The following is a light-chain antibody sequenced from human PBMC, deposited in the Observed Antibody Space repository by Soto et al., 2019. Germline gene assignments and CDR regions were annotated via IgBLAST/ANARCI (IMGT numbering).Light chain of an antibody. Sequence: EIVFTPSPATLSLSPGERATLSCSASQSVSSYLAWYQQKPGQAPRLLIYDASNRATGIPARFSGSGSGTDFTLTISSLEPEDFAVYYCQQRSNWPPWTFGQGTKVDIK. V-gene: IGKV3-11*01. CDR2: DAS. CDR3: QQRSNWPPWT. J-gene: IGKJ1*01. CDR1: QSVSSY.